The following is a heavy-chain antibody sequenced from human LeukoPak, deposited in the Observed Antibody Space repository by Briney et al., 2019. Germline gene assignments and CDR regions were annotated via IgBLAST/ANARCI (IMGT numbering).Heavy chain of an antibody. J-gene: IGHJ4*02. CDR2: IYTSGST. CDR1: GGSISSGSYY. V-gene: IGHV4-61*02. CDR3: ARTMLRGLYYFDQ. Sequence: SQTLSLTCTVSGGSISSGSYYWSWIRQPAGKGLEWIGRIYTSGSTNYNPSLKSQVTMSVDTSKNQFSLILSSVTAADTAVYYCARTMLRGLYYFDQWGQGTLVTVSS. D-gene: IGHD3-10*01.